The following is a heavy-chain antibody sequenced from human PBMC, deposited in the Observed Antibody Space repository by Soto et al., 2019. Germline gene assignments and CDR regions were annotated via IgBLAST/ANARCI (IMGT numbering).Heavy chain of an antibody. CDR2: ISACNGNT. CDR1: GYTFTSYG. CDR3: ARGQGYNYEFDY. D-gene: IGHD5-12*01. Sequence: ASVKVSCKASGYTFTSYGISWVRPAPGQGLEWMGWISACNGNTNYAQKLQGRVTMTTDTSTSTAYMELRSLRSDDTAVYDCARGQGYNYEFDYWGQGTLVTVSS. J-gene: IGHJ4*02. V-gene: IGHV1-18*01.